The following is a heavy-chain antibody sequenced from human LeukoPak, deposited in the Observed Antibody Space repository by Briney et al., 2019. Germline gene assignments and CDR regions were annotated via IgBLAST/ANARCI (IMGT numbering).Heavy chain of an antibody. Sequence: PSETLSLTCSVSGGSFSGYLWSWIRQPPGKGLEWIGYISHSGDTNYAPSLNSRVTISLDTSKYQFSLTLSSVSAADTAVYYCARSHGLYWGQGTLVTVSS. CDR1: GGSFSGYL. J-gene: IGHJ4*02. CDR3: ARSHGLY. V-gene: IGHV4-59*01. CDR2: ISHSGDT.